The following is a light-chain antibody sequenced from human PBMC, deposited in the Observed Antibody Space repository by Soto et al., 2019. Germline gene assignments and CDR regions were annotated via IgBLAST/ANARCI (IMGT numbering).Light chain of an antibody. J-gene: IGKJ1*01. Sequence: EIVMTQSPATLSVSPGERATLSCRASQSVSSNLAWYQQKPGQAPRLLIYGASTRATGIPARFSGSGSGTEFTLTIRSLQSEDLAVYYCQKYNNWPPWTFGHGTKVDIK. CDR3: QKYNNWPPWT. CDR2: GAS. V-gene: IGKV3-15*01. CDR1: QSVSSN.